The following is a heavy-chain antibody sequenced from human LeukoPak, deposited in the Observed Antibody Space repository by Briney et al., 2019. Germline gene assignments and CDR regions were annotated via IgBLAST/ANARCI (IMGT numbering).Heavy chain of an antibody. CDR1: GFTFSSYV. V-gene: IGHV3-48*01. D-gene: IGHD6-19*01. Sequence: RGSLRLSCAASGFTFSSYVMNWVRQAPGKGLEWVSYINPSSSTIYYADSGKGRFTISRDNAKNSLYLQMNSLRAEDTAVYYCAREHTPFGSGCTAAYWGQGTLVTVSS. J-gene: IGHJ4*02. CDR3: AREHTPFGSGCTAAY. CDR2: INPSSSTI.